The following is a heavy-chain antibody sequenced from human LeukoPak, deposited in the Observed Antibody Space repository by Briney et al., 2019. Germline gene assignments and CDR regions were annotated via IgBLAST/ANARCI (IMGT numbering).Heavy chain of an antibody. D-gene: IGHD6-19*01. J-gene: IGHJ6*03. CDR2: IYTSGST. Sequence: PSETLSLTCTVSGGSISSYYWSWIRQPAGKGLEWIGRIYTSGSTNYNPSLKSRVTMSVDTSKNQFSLELSSVTAADTAVYYCARVMVAGNHYYYYMDVWGKGTTVTISS. CDR3: ARVMVAGNHYYYYMDV. CDR1: GGSISSYY. V-gene: IGHV4-4*07.